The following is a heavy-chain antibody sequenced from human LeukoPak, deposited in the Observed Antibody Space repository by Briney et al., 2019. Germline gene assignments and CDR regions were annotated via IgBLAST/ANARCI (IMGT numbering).Heavy chain of an antibody. J-gene: IGHJ3*02. Sequence: SETLSLTCTASGGSISSYYWSWIRQPPGKGLEWIGYIHYSGSTNYNPSLKSRVTISVDASKNQFSLKLSSVTAADTAVYYCAREGGGAAGDAFDIWGQGTMVTVSS. CDR2: IHYSGST. V-gene: IGHV4-59*01. D-gene: IGHD6-25*01. CDR3: AREGGGAAGDAFDI. CDR1: GGSISSYY.